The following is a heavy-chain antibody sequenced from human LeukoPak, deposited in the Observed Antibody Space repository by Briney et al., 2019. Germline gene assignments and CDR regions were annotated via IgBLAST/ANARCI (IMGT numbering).Heavy chain of an antibody. Sequence: PSETLSLTCAVSGYSISSGYYWGWIRQPPGQGLEWIGSIFHSGSNYYNPSLKSRVNMSVDTSKNQISLKLSSVTAADTAVYYCARASGSYGSGSYYYYGMDVWGKGTTVTVSS. CDR2: IFHSGSN. CDR3: ARASGSYGSGSYYYYGMDV. V-gene: IGHV4-38-2*01. D-gene: IGHD3-10*01. CDR1: GYSISSGYY. J-gene: IGHJ6*04.